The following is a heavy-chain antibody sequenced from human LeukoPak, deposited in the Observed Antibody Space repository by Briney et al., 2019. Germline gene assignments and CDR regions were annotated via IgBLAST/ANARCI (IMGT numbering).Heavy chain of an antibody. J-gene: IGHJ4*02. D-gene: IGHD6-13*01. CDR3: ARDRGAAVDFDY. V-gene: IGHV1-18*01. CDR1: GYTYTTYG. Sequence: GASVKVSCKASGYTYTTYGISWVRQAPGQGLEWMGWINAYSGNTDYTQNLQGRLTMATDTSTTTAYMELRSLRSDDTAVYYCARDRGAAVDFDYWGQGTLVAVSS. CDR2: INAYSGNT.